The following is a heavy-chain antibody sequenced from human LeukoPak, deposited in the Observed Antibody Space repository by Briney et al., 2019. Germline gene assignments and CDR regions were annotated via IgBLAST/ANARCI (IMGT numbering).Heavy chain of an antibody. Sequence: GGSLRLSCSAPGFTFSSNSMNWVRQAPGKGLEWVSSISTSSIYIYYADSVKGRFTISRDNARKSLYLEMNSLRAEDTAVYYCARGHSGWYDYWGQGTLVTVSS. V-gene: IGHV3-21*04. CDR1: GFTFSSNS. CDR3: ARGHSGWYDY. D-gene: IGHD6-19*01. CDR2: ISTSSIYI. J-gene: IGHJ4*02.